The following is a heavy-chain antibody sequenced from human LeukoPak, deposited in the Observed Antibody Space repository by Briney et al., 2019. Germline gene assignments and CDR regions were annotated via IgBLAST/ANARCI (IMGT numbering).Heavy chain of an antibody. CDR2: INHSGST. D-gene: IGHD3-16*02. J-gene: IGHJ4*02. Sequence: SETLSLTCAVYGGSFSGYYWSWIRQPPGKGLEWIGEINHSGSTNYNPSLKSRVTISVDTSKNQFSLKLSSVTAADTAVYYCARSYYVWGSYPPDDYWGQGTLVTVSS. CDR1: GGSFSGYY. V-gene: IGHV4-34*01. CDR3: ARSYYVWGSYPPDDY.